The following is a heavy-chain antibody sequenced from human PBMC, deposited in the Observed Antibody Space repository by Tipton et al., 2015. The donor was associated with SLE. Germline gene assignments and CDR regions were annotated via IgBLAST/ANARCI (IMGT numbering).Heavy chain of an antibody. CDR1: GGSISSSSYY. J-gene: IGHJ5*02. V-gene: IGHV4-39*07. CDR3: ARLHGYSYGLNWFDP. CDR2: IYYTGTTT. D-gene: IGHD5-18*01. Sequence: PGLVKPSETLSLTCSVSGGSISSSSYYWGWIRQPPGKGLEWIGSIYYTGTTTYYNSFLKSRVTMSVDTSKNQFSLRLTSVIAADTAVYYCARLHGYSYGLNWFDPWGQGTLISVSS.